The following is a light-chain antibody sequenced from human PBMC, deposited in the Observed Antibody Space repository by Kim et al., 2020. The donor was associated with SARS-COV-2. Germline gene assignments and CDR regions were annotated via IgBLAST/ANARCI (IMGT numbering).Light chain of an antibody. CDR2: AAS. V-gene: IGKV1-39*01. CDR3: QQSYITPLT. Sequence: DIQMTQSPSSLSASVGDRVTITCRASQSISSYLNWYQQKPGKAPKLLIYAASSLQSEVPSRFSGSGSGTDFTLTISSPQPEDFATYYCQQSYITPLTFGGGTKVDIK. J-gene: IGKJ4*01. CDR1: QSISSY.